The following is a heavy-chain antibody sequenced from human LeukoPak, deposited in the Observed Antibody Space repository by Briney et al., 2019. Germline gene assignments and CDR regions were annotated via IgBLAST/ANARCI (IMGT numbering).Heavy chain of an antibody. J-gene: IGHJ6*03. CDR2: IKQDGSEK. D-gene: IGHD2-2*01. CDR3: ARDLEVPWGYYMDV. Sequence: GGSLRLSCAASGFTFSSYWMSWVRQAPGKGLEWVANIKQDGSEKYYVDSVKGRFTISRDNAKNSLYLQMNSLRAEDTAVYYCARDLEVPWGYYMDVWGKGTTVTVSS. V-gene: IGHV3-7*01. CDR1: GFTFSSYW.